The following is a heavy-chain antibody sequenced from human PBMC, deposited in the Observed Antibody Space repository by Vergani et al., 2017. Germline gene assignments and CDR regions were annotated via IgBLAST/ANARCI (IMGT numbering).Heavy chain of an antibody. CDR3: ARVNHGASGHCFAY. CDR1: GFIFSNYC. V-gene: IGHV3-7*04. CDR2: IKQDGSET. J-gene: IGHJ4*02. D-gene: IGHD4-17*01. Sequence: EVQLVESGGGLVHPGGSLRLSCAGSGFIFSNYCLTWVRQAPGKGLVWVASIKQDGSETEYVDSVRGRFTISRDNAKKSVSLQISGLRADDTAVYYCARVNHGASGHCFAYWGQGTLVTVSS.